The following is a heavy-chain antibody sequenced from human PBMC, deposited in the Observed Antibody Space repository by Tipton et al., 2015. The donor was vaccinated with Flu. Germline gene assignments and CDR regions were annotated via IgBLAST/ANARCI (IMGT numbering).Heavy chain of an antibody. CDR3: ARDYTVGAPDY. D-gene: IGHD1-26*01. CDR1: GFTFSSYE. Sequence: SLRLSCAASGFTFSSYEMNWVRQAPGKGLEWVSYISSSGSTIYYADSVKGRFTISRDNAKNSLYLQMNSLRAEDTAVYYCARDYTVGAPDYWGQGTLVTVSS. J-gene: IGHJ4*02. V-gene: IGHV3-48*03. CDR2: ISSSGSTI.